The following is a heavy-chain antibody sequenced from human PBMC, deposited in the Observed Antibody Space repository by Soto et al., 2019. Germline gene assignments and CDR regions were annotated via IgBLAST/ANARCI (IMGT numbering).Heavy chain of an antibody. J-gene: IGHJ4*02. Sequence: QVQLVQSGVEVEKPGASVKVSCKASGYTFTSYGVSWVRQAPGQGLEWMGWISAYNGNTNYAQKFQGRVTMTTDTSTSTAYMERRSLRSDDTDVYYCARDVPTVTTGGPDYWGQGTLVTVSS. D-gene: IGHD4-17*01. CDR3: ARDVPTVTTGGPDY. CDR2: ISAYNGNT. V-gene: IGHV1-18*01. CDR1: GYTFTSYG.